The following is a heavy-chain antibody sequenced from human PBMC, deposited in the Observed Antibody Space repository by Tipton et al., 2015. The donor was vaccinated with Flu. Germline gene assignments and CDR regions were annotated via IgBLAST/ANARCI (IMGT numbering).Heavy chain of an antibody. D-gene: IGHD3-16*01. Sequence: TLSLTCSVSGGSIKNYYLSWIRQPPGKGLEWIGSVYYSGDTYYNPSLKSRVAMSVDTSKNQLSLRLSSVTAADTAVYFCARLSYYDVDLKNWYFEYWGQGTLVTVSS. V-gene: IGHV4-59*04. CDR3: ARLSYYDVDLKNWYFEY. CDR1: GGSIKNYY. CDR2: VYYSGDT. J-gene: IGHJ4*02.